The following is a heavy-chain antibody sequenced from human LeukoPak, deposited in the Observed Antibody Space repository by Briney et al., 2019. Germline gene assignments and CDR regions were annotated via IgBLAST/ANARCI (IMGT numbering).Heavy chain of an antibody. J-gene: IGHJ4*02. CDR2: ISGSGST. Sequence: GGPLRLSCAASGFTFSSYAMSWVRQAPGKGLEWVSAISGSGSTYYADSVKGRFTISRDNAKNSLYLQMNSLRAEDTAVYYCARLGLAPTYFDYWGQGTLVTVSS. CDR1: GFTFSSYA. D-gene: IGHD6-19*01. CDR3: ARLGLAPTYFDY. V-gene: IGHV3-23*01.